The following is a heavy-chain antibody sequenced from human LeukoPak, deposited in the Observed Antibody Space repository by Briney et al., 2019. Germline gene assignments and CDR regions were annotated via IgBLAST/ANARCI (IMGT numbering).Heavy chain of an antibody. V-gene: IGHV3-7*05. D-gene: IGHD2-15*01. CDR1: GFTFRSYW. J-gene: IGHJ4*02. CDR3: AGGQGWLLDY. CDR2: IKQDGSEQ. Sequence: GGSLILYCAASGFTFRSYWMTWVRRAPGKGLEWVANIKQDGSEQYYVDSVRGRFTISRDNAKNSLFLQMNSLRVEDTAVYYCAGGQGWLLDYWGQGALVTVSS.